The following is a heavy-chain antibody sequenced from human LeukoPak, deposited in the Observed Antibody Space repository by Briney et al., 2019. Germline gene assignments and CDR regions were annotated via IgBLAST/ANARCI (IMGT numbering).Heavy chain of an antibody. D-gene: IGHD1-26*01. CDR1: GFSFSNTW. Sequence: AGGSLRLSCAASGFSFSNTWMAWVRQAPGKGLEWVANIKQDGSTKQYVDSVKGRFTISRDNAKNSLYLQMNSLRAEDTALYYFARAHTGSLDYWGKGTLVTVSS. J-gene: IGHJ4*02. CDR2: IKQDGSTK. V-gene: IGHV3-7*01. CDR3: ARAHTGSLDY.